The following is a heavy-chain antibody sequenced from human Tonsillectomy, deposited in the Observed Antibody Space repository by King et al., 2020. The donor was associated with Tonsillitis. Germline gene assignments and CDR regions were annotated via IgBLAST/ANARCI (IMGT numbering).Heavy chain of an antibody. V-gene: IGHV4-59*01. CDR1: GGSISNYY. CDR3: ARVYGDSFSYYYYMDV. J-gene: IGHJ6*03. Sequence: VQLQESGPGLVKPSETLSLTCTVSGGSISNYYWSWIRQPPGKGLEWIGNIYNSGSTKYNPSLKSRVTISVDTSKNQFSLKVSPVRAADTAVYYCARVYGDSFSYYYYMDVWGKGTTVTVSS. CDR2: IYNSGST. D-gene: IGHD4-17*01.